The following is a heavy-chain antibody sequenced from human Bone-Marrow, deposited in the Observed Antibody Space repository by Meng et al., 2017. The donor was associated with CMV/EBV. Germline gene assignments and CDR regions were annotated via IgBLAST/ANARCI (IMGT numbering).Heavy chain of an antibody. J-gene: IGHJ6*02. CDR2: INSDGSST. Sequence: GESLKIFCAASGFTVSSNYMSWVRQAPGKGLVWVSRINSDGSSTSYADSVKGRFTISRDNAKNTLYLQMNSLRAEDTAVYYCARDFEAAAGYYYYGMDVWGQGTTVTVSS. CDR1: GFTVSSNY. D-gene: IGHD6-13*01. CDR3: ARDFEAAAGYYYYGMDV. V-gene: IGHV3-74*01.